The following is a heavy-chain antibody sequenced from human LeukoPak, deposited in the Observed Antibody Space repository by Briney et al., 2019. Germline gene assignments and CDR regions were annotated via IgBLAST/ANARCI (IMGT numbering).Heavy chain of an antibody. CDR2: IYYSGST. D-gene: IGHD3-22*01. V-gene: IGHV4-39*07. CDR3: ARDYYDSSGYYSSDAFDI. J-gene: IGHJ3*02. Sequence: SETLSLTCTVSGGSISSSSYYWGWIRQPPGKGLEWIGSIYYSGSTYYNPSLKSRVTISVDTSKNQFSLKLSSVTAADTAVYYCARDYYDSSGYYSSDAFDIWGQGTMVTVSS. CDR1: GGSISSSSYY.